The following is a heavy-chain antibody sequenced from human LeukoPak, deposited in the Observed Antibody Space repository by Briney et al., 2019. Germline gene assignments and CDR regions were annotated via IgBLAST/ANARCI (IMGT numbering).Heavy chain of an antibody. CDR2: IDFSSGGT. CDR1: GYTFSGYY. Sequence: ASVTVSCKASGYTFSGYYMHWVRRAPGQGFEWMGRIDFSSGGTNYAQNFQGRVTMTRDTSISTVYMELISLRSDDTAVYYCAREMNYDDYRTSDYWGQGTLVTVSS. D-gene: IGHD4-17*01. CDR3: AREMNYDDYRTSDY. V-gene: IGHV1-2*02. J-gene: IGHJ4*02.